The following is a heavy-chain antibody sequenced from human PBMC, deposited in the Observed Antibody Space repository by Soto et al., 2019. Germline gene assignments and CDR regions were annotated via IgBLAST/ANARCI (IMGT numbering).Heavy chain of an antibody. V-gene: IGHV3-30*04. CDR1: GFTFSTYA. J-gene: IGHJ4*02. Sequence: GGSLRLSCAVSGFTFSTYAMHWVRQAPGKGLEWVTVISYDGRNTYYADSVKGRFTISRDNMLYLQMNSLRAEDTAVYYCARDQGRSITCQLDYWGQGPLVTVSS. CDR2: ISYDGRNT. CDR3: ARDQGRSITCQLDY. D-gene: IGHD2-2*01.